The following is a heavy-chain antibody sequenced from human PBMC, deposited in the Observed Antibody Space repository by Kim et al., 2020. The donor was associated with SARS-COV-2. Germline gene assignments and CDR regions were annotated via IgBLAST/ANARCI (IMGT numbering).Heavy chain of an antibody. CDR3: ARDKLRLGELSLFYYYYGMDV. CDR1: GFTFSSYG. Sequence: GGSLRLSCAASGFTFSSYGMHWVRQAPGKGLEWVAVIWYDGSNKYYADSVKGRFTISRDNSKNTLYLQMNSLRAEDTAVYYCARDKLRLGELSLFYYYYGMDVWGQGTTVTVSS. CDR2: IWYDGSNK. J-gene: IGHJ6*02. V-gene: IGHV3-33*01. D-gene: IGHD3-16*02.